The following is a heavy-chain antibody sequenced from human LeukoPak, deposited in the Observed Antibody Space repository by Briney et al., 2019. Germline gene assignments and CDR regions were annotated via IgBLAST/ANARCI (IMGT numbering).Heavy chain of an antibody. CDR2: IVPILGIA. D-gene: IGHD3-22*01. V-gene: IGHV1-69*04. J-gene: IGHJ5*02. Sequence: SVKVSCKSSGGTFSSYAISWLRQAPGQGLEWMGRIVPILGIANYAQKFQGRVTITADKSTSTAYMELSSLRSEDTAVYYCAASPYDSSGYYLNSGWFDPWGQGTLVTVSS. CDR3: AASPYDSSGYYLNSGWFDP. CDR1: GGTFSSYA.